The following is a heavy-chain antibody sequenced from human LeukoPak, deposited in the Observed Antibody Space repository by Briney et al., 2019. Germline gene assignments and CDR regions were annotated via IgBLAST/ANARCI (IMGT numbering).Heavy chain of an antibody. J-gene: IGHJ4*02. Sequence: PSETLSLTCTVSGGSISSYYWSWVRQPPGKGLEWIGNIYNGVPTFFNPSLKSRVTISVDTPKRQFSLQLASVTAADTAVYYCVQTTGWPGFDYWGQGILVTVSS. CDR2: IYNGVPT. D-gene: IGHD6-19*01. V-gene: IGHV4-4*09. CDR1: GGSISSYY. CDR3: VQTTGWPGFDY.